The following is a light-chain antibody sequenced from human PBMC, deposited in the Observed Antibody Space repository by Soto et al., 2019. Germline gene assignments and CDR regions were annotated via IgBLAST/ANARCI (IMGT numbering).Light chain of an antibody. CDR2: SSV. CDR1: AGAVTSESY. J-gene: IGLJ2*01. CDR3: LLYFGAAQI. Sequence: QAVVTQEPSLTVSPGGTVTLTCASSAGAVTSESYPNWLQQKPGQAPRPLIHSSVIKHSWTPARFSGSLMGGKAALTLSSALPEDEADYYCLLYFGAAQIFGAGTKVTVL. V-gene: IGLV7-43*01.